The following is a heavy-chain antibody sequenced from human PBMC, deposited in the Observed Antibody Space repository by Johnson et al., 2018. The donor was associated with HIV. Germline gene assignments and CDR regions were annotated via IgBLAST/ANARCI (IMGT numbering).Heavy chain of an antibody. J-gene: IGHJ3*02. V-gene: IGHV3-30*02. D-gene: IGHD3-16*02. CDR2: IHYDGSEK. CDR1: GFTFSSYG. Sequence: QVQLVESGGGVVQPGGSLRLSCAASGFTFSSYGMHWVRQAPGKGLEWVAFIHYDGSEKYYVDSVKGRFTISRDNAKNSLYLQMNSLRAEDTALYYCARASYVWGSYRYTGVCGAFDIWGQGTMVTVSS. CDR3: ARASYVWGSYRYTGVCGAFDI.